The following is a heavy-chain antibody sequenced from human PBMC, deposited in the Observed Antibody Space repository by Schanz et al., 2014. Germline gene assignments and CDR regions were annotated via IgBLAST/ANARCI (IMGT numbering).Heavy chain of an antibody. CDR2: INTGSGDT. CDR1: EYSFTSYS. Sequence: QVQLVQSGAEVKKPGASVKVSCKASEYSFTSYSMHWVRQAPGQRLEWMGWINTGSGDTKYSQNFQGRVTITRDTSASTAYMELRSLRSDDTAVYYCARDATDFYDILTEEDYWGQGTLVTVSS. D-gene: IGHD3-9*01. V-gene: IGHV1-3*04. J-gene: IGHJ4*02. CDR3: ARDATDFYDILTEEDY.